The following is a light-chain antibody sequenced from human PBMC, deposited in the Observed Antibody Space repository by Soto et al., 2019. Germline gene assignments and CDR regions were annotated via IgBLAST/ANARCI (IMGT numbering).Light chain of an antibody. V-gene: IGKV3-20*01. CDR3: QQHGSSIWT. J-gene: IGKJ1*01. CDR1: HSVTSDF. Sequence: DIVLTKSPGTLSLSPGDSATLSCRASHSVTSDFLAWYQQKPGQSPRLLIYVASKRATGIPDRFTGSGSGTDVTLTISSLGPEDSAVYYCQQHGSSIWTFGQGTKVEIK. CDR2: VAS.